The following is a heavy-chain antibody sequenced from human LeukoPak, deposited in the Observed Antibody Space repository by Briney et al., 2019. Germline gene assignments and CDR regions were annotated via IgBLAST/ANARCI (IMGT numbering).Heavy chain of an antibody. Sequence: GGSLRLSCAASGFSFRSSAMHWVRQAPGKGLEWMAFMRSDGSDEHYADSVKGRFTVSRDNAKNSLDLQMNSLRSEDTAVYYCVRDRGISFYFDYWGQGTLVTVSS. CDR3: VRDRGISFYFDY. CDR2: MRSDGSDE. J-gene: IGHJ4*02. CDR1: GFSFRSSA. V-gene: IGHV3-30*02. D-gene: IGHD3-16*02.